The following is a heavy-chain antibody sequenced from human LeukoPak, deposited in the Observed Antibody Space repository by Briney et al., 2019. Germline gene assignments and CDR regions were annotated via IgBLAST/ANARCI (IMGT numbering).Heavy chain of an antibody. D-gene: IGHD3-10*01. CDR1: GFTFDDYA. Sequence: GGPLRLSCAASGFTFDDYAMHWVRHAPGKGLEWVSLISGDGGSTYYADSVKGRFTISRGNSKNSLYLQMNSLRTEDTALYYCAKDGEAGATYYYYYYMDVWGKGTTVTVSS. J-gene: IGHJ6*03. V-gene: IGHV3-43*02. CDR2: ISGDGGST. CDR3: AKDGEAGATYYYYYYMDV.